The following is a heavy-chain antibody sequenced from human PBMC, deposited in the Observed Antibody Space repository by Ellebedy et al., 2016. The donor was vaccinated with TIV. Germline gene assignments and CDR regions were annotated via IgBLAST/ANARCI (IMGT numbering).Heavy chain of an antibody. V-gene: IGHV1-18*01. D-gene: IGHD3-22*01. CDR3: ARGPGVVVITSGVDY. Sequence: AASVNVSCKASGYTFTSYGISWVRQAPGQGLEWMGWISAYNGNTNYAQKLQGRVTMTTDTSTSTAYMELRSLRSDDTAVYYCARGPGVVVITSGVDYWGQGTLVTVSS. J-gene: IGHJ4*02. CDR1: GYTFTSYG. CDR2: ISAYNGNT.